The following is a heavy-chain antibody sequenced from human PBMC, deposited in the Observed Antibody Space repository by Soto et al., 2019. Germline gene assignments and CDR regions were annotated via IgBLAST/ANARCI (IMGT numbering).Heavy chain of an antibody. CDR3: THGDLSHGEFDY. V-gene: IGHV3-30*03. Sequence: GGSLRLSCAASGFTFSSYGMHWVRQAPAKGLEWVAVISYDGSNKYYADSVKGRFTISRDNSKNTLYLQMNSLRAEDTAVYYCTHGDLSHGEFDYRGQG. CDR2: ISYDGSNK. CDR1: GFTFSSYG. J-gene: IGHJ4*02. D-gene: IGHD4-17*01.